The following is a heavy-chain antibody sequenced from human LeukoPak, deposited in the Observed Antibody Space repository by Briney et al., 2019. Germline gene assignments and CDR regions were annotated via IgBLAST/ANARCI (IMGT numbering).Heavy chain of an antibody. V-gene: IGHV1-18*01. CDR1: GGTFSTYA. D-gene: IGHD6-13*01. Sequence: GASVKVSCKASGGTFSTYAISWVRQAPGQGLEWMGWISGYNGNTNYEQKLQGRVTMTTDTSTSTAYMELRSLRSDDTAVYYCARAGRTGYSSDYWGQGTLVTVSS. J-gene: IGHJ4*02. CDR2: ISGYNGNT. CDR3: ARAGRTGYSSDY.